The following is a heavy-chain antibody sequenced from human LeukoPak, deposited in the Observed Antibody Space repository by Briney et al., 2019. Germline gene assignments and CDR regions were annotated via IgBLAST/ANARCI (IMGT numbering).Heavy chain of an antibody. Sequence: ASVKVSCKASGYTFTGYYMHWVRQAPGRGLEWMGWINPNSGGTNYAQKFQGRVTMTRDTSISTAYMEPSRLRSDDTAVYYCARWQGSGGDYWGQGTLVTVSS. CDR1: GYTFTGYY. CDR2: INPNSGGT. CDR3: ARWQGSGGDY. V-gene: IGHV1-2*02. J-gene: IGHJ4*02. D-gene: IGHD2-15*01.